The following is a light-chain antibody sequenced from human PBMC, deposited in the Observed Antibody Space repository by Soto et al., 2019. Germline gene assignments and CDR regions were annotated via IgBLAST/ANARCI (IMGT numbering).Light chain of an antibody. V-gene: IGLV2-14*01. J-gene: IGLJ2*01. CDR2: EVT. CDR1: SSDVGGYNF. CDR3: SSYTGSGTLL. Sequence: QSVLTQPASVSGSPGQSITISCTGTSSDVGGYNFVSWYQQQPGKAPKLMVYEVTNRPSGVSYRFSGSKSGNTASLTISGLQAEDEADYFCSSYTGSGTLLFGGGTKVTVL.